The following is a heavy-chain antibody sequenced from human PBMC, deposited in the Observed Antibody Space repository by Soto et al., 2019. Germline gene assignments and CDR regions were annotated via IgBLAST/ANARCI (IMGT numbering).Heavy chain of an antibody. J-gene: IGHJ4*02. V-gene: IGHV3-48*02. CDR1: GFTFGSYG. D-gene: IGHD7-27*01. CDR2: ISSSSSTI. Sequence: EVQLVESGGGLVQPGGSLRLSCAASGFTFGSYGMNWVRQAPGKGLEWVSYISSSSSTIYYADSVKGRFTISRENSKNSLYLHMDSLREEARAVYFCKGGDWGGDYWGQGTLVTVSS. CDR3: KGGDWGGDY.